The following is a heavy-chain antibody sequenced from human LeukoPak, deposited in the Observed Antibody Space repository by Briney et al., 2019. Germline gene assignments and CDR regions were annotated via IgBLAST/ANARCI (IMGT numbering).Heavy chain of an antibody. J-gene: IGHJ6*02. CDR2: ISAYNGNT. CDR3: AREDSYGSGVYYYYGMDI. Sequence: GASVKVSCKASGYTFTSYGISWVRQAPGQGLEWMGWISAYNGNTNYAQKLQGRVTMTTDTSTSTAYMELRSLRSDDTAVYYCAREDSYGSGVYYYYGMDIWGQGTTVTVSS. V-gene: IGHV1-18*01. CDR1: GYTFTSYG. D-gene: IGHD3-10*01.